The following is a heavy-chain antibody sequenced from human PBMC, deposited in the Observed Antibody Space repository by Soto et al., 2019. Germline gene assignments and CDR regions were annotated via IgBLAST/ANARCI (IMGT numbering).Heavy chain of an antibody. J-gene: IGHJ1*01. Sequence: QVQLVESGGGVVQPGKSLRLSCAASGFSFSESGMEWVRQAPGKGLEWVAAIWYDGSETYYGDSVKGRFTISRDNSKNTLYLQMSGLRAEDTAVYYCATLLAVAGTHHWGQGTLVTVSS. CDR2: IWYDGSET. CDR3: ATLLAVAGTHH. CDR1: GFSFSESG. V-gene: IGHV3-33*01. D-gene: IGHD6-19*01.